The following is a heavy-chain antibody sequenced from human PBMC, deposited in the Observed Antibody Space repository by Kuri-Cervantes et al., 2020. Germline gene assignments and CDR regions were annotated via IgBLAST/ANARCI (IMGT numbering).Heavy chain of an antibody. CDR3: AKEIRPQYYDFWSGYYTGGANMDV. CDR2: IYSGGST. V-gene: IGHV3-53*05. Sequence: GGSLRLSCAASGFTVSSNYMSWVRQAPGKGLEWVSVIYSGGSTYYADSVKGRFTITRDSSKNTLYLQMNSLRAEDTAVYYCAKEIRPQYYDFWSGYYTGGANMDVWGQGTTVTVSS. D-gene: IGHD3-3*01. J-gene: IGHJ6*02. CDR1: GFTVSSNY.